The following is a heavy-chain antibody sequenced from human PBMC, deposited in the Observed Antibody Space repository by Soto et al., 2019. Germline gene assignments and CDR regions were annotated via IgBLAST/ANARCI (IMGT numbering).Heavy chain of an antibody. J-gene: IGHJ4*02. CDR3: GLVAATQSHFDY. CDR1: GYSFTSYW. D-gene: IGHD2-15*01. V-gene: IGHV5-51*01. CDR2: IYPGDSDT. Sequence: GESLKISCKCSGYSFTSYWIGWVRQMPGKGLEWMGIIYPGDSDTRYSPSFQGQVTISADKSISTAYLQWSSLKASDTAMYYCGLVAATQSHFDYWGQGTLVTSPQ.